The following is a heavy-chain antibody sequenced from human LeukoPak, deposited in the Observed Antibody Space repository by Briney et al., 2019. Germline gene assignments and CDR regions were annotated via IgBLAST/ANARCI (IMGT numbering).Heavy chain of an antibody. V-gene: IGHV3-73*01. J-gene: IGHJ3*02. D-gene: IGHD3-22*01. CDR1: GFTFSGSA. Sequence: GGSLRLSCAASGFTFSGSAMHWVRQASGKGLEWVGRIRSKANSYATAYAASVKGRFTISRDDSKNTAYLQMNSLKTEDTAVYYCTRPKEEENYYDSSGYYYGDAFDIWGQGTMVTVSS. CDR2: IRSKANSYAT. CDR3: TRPKEEENYYDSSGYYYGDAFDI.